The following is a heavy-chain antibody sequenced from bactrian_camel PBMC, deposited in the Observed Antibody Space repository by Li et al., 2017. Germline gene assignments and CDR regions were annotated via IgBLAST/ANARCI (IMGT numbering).Heavy chain of an antibody. Sequence: VQLVESGGGSVQPGGSLRLSCAASGFTFSSYTMSWVRQAPGKALEWVSSIETDGSTNYADSVKGRFTISRANHKNTLYLQMNGLKPEDTAMYYCAADQRRLSPREYTYWGQGTQVTVS. J-gene: IGHJ4*01. CDR1: GFTFSSYT. CDR3: AADQRRLSPREYTY. V-gene: IGHV3S42*01. CDR2: IETDGST.